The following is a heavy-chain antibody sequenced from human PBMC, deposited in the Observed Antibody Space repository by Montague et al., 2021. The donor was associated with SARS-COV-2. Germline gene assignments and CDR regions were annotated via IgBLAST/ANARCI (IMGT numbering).Heavy chain of an antibody. CDR1: GGSISSDY. Sequence: SETLSLTCSVSGGSISSDYWSWIRQSPGKGLEWIGYIYYRGTTNYNPSLKSRGTFSVDTSKNQFALKLISVTAADTAVYFCAREDRWNWFDPWGQGVLVTVSS. CDR2: IYYRGTT. D-gene: IGHD5-24*01. CDR3: AREDRWNWFDP. V-gene: IGHV4-59*01. J-gene: IGHJ5*02.